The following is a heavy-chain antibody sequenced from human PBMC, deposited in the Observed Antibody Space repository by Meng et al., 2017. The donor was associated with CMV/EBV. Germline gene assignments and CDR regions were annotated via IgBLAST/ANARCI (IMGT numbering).Heavy chain of an antibody. Sequence: QGQMPVSGQGGVMPSPSRALTCTVSGGSISSGDYYWSWIRQPPGKGLEWIGYIYYSGSTYYNPSLKSRVTISVDTSKNQFSLKLSSVTAADTAVYYCARDNRRGGVDYWGQGTLVTVSS. D-gene: IGHD3-3*01. CDR3: ARDNRRGGVDY. CDR2: IYYSGST. CDR1: GGSISSGDYY. V-gene: IGHV4-30-4*08. J-gene: IGHJ4*02.